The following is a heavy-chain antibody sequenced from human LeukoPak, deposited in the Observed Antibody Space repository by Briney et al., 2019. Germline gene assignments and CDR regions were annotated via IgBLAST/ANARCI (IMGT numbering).Heavy chain of an antibody. CDR2: MNPNSGNT. CDR3: ARSAAGSPPYYYGMDV. D-gene: IGHD6-13*01. Sequence: GASVKVSCKASGYTFTSYDINWVRQATGQGLEWMGWMNPNSGNTGYAQKFQGRVTMTRNTSISTAYMELSSLRSEDTAVYYCARSAAGSPPYYYGMDVWGKGTTVTVSS. CDR1: GYTFTSYD. J-gene: IGHJ6*04. V-gene: IGHV1-8*01.